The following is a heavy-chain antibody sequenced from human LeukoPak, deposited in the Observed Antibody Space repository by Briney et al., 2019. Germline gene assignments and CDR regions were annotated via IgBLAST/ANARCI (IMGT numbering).Heavy chain of an antibody. V-gene: IGHV5-51*01. CDR1: GYSFASYW. CDR3: ARRLNEVDTAMVTCAFDI. CDR2: IYPGDSDT. D-gene: IGHD5-18*01. Sequence: GESLKISCKASGYSFASYWIGWVRQMPGKGLEWMGIIYPGDSDTRYSPSFQGQVTISADKSISTAYLQWSSLKASDTAMYYCARRLNEVDTAMVTCAFDIWGQGTLVNVSS. J-gene: IGHJ3*02.